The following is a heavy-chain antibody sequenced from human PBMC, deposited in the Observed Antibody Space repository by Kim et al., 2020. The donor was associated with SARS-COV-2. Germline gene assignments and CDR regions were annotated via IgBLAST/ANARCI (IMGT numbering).Heavy chain of an antibody. J-gene: IGHJ6*02. V-gene: IGHV1-69*13. CDR3: ARDQRIYYYYGMDV. CDR1: GGTFSSYA. Sequence: SVKVSCKASGGTFSSYAISWVRQAPGQGLEWMGGIIPIFGTANYAQKFQGRVTITADESTSTAYVELSSLRSEDTAVYDCARDQRIYYYYGMDVWGQGTRVTVS. CDR2: IIPIFGTA. D-gene: IGHD2-15*01.